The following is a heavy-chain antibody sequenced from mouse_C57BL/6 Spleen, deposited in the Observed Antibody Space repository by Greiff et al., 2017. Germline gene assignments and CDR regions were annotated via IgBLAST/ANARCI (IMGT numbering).Heavy chain of an antibody. V-gene: IGHV3-6*01. CDR3: ARVAKYYFDY. CDR2: ISYDGSN. CDR1: GYSITSGYY. D-gene: IGHD1-1*01. Sequence: EVHLVESGPGLVKPSQSLSLTCSVTGYSITSGYYWNWIRQFPGNKLEWMGYISYDGSNNYNPSLKNRISITRDTSKNQFFLKLNSVTTEDTATYYCARVAKYYFDYWGQGTTLTVSS. J-gene: IGHJ2*01.